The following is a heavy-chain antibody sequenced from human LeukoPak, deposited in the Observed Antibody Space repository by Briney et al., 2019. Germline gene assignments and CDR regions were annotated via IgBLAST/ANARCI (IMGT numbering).Heavy chain of an antibody. Sequence: PSETLSLTCAVSGASMNSFYWSWIRQPPGKGLEWIGYIYYTGITNYNPSLKSRVTISADTSKNQFSLKLSSVTAADTAVYYCARAPIAAARYVRVDPWGQGTLITVSS. V-gene: IGHV4-59*01. CDR2: IYYTGIT. CDR3: ARAPIAAARYVRVDP. CDR1: GASMNSFY. J-gene: IGHJ5*02. D-gene: IGHD6-13*01.